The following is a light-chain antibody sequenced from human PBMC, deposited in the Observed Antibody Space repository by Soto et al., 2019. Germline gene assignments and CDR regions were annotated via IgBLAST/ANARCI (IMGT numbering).Light chain of an antibody. V-gene: IGKV3-20*01. CDR3: QQFSSYPLT. J-gene: IGKJ4*01. CDR1: QTVRNNY. Sequence: VLTQSTDTLSLSPGERASLSCRASQTVRNNYLAWYQQKPGQAPRLLIYDASSRATGIPDRFSGGGSGTDFTLTISRLEPEDFAGYCCQQFSSYPLTFGGGTKVDI. CDR2: DAS.